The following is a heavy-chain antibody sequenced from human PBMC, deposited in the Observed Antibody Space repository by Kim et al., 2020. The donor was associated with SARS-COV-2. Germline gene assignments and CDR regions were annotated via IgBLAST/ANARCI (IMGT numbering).Heavy chain of an antibody. Sequence: GGSLRLSCATSGFPFSTYWMTWVRQAPGKGLEWVANINQGGSEKYYVDSVKGRFTISRDNAKNSMYLQMNSLGADDTAVYYCARSRASGWFGYWGQGTLVTVSS. CDR3: ARSRASGWFGY. J-gene: IGHJ5*01. V-gene: IGHV3-7*03. D-gene: IGHD6-19*01. CDR2: INQGGSEK. CDR1: GFPFSTYW.